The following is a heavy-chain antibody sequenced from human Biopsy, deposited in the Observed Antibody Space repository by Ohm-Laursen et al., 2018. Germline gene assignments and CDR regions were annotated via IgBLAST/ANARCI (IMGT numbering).Heavy chain of an antibody. V-gene: IGHV4-59*11. J-gene: IGHJ1*01. D-gene: IGHD4-23*01. Sequence: TMSLACTVSGGSFTGHYWTWIRQPPGKGLEWIGHISHTGYTSYKSSLKSRVTISLDTSRKHFSLRLTSLAAADTAVYYCARGSNEYGGLYFPHWGQGTLVTVSS. CDR1: GGSFTGHY. CDR3: ARGSNEYGGLYFPH. CDR2: ISHTGYT.